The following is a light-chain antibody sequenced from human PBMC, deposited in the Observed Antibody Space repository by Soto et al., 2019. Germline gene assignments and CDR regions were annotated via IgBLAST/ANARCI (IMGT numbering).Light chain of an antibody. Sequence: EIVLTQSPATLSVSPGERATLSCRASQSVGRDLAWYQQKPGQAPRLLIYGASTRATSIPARFSGSGSRTEFTLTISSLQSEDFAVYYCQQYDKWPTWTFGQGTKVDIK. J-gene: IGKJ1*01. CDR1: QSVGRD. V-gene: IGKV3-15*01. CDR2: GAS. CDR3: QQYDKWPTWT.